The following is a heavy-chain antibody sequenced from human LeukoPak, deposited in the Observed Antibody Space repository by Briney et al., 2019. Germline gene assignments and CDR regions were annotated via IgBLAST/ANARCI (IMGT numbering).Heavy chain of an antibody. CDR3: ARHNGSGSYKDY. CDR1: GGSFSGYY. V-gene: IGHV4-34*01. J-gene: IGHJ4*02. Sequence: PSETLSLTCAVYGGSFSGYYWSWIRQPPGKGLEWIGEINHSGSTNYNPSLKSRVTISVDTSKNQFSLKLSSVTAADTAVHYCARHNGSGSYKDYWGQGTLVTVSS. CDR2: INHSGST. D-gene: IGHD3-10*01.